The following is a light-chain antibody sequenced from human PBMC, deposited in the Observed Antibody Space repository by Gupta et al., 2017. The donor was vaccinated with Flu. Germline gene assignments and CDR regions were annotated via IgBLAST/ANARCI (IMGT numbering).Light chain of an antibody. Sequence: EIVLTQSPDTLSLSPGERATLSCRASQSVYSSYLGWYQQRPGQPPRLLIYGTSSRATGIPDRFSGSRSGTDFTLAISRLEPEDFAVYYCQQYARSPYSFGQGTKVEIK. CDR3: QQYARSPYS. CDR2: GTS. J-gene: IGKJ2*03. CDR1: QSVYSSY. V-gene: IGKV3-20*01.